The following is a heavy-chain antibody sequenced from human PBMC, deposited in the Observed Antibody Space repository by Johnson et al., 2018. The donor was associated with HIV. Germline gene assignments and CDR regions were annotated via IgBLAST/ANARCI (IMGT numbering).Heavy chain of an antibody. Sequence: VQLLESGGGLVQPGGSLRLSCAASGFAFSSYAMTWVRQAPGKGLEWVSAISGSGGSTYYADSVKGQFTISRDNSKNTLYLQMNSLRPEDTAVYYCARDRRNRQWQRLDAFDIWGQGTMVIVSS. J-gene: IGHJ3*02. CDR3: ARDRRNRQWQRLDAFDI. CDR2: ISGSGGST. CDR1: GFAFSSYA. D-gene: IGHD6-19*01. V-gene: IGHV3-23*01.